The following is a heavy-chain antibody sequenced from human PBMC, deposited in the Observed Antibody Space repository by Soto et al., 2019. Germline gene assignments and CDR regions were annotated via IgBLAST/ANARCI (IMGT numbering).Heavy chain of an antibody. CDR3: AKVCTVTTFWDWFDP. J-gene: IGHJ5*02. CDR2: ISYDGSNK. CDR1: GFTFSSYG. V-gene: IGHV3-30*18. Sequence: QVQLVESGGGVVQPGRSLRLSCAASGFTFSSYGMHWVRQAPGKGLEWVAVISYDGSNKYYADSVKGRFTISRDNSKNTLYLQMNSLRAEDRAVYYCAKVCTVTTFWDWFDPWGQGTLVTVSS. D-gene: IGHD4-17*01.